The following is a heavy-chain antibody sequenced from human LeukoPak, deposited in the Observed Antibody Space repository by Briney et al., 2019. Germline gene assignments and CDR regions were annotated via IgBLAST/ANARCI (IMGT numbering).Heavy chain of an antibody. V-gene: IGHV3-73*01. CDR3: TRLKLDPYYYDSSDYWFDY. J-gene: IGHJ4*02. D-gene: IGHD3-22*01. CDR2: IRSKTNSYAT. CDR1: GFTFSGSA. Sequence: GGSLRLSCAASGFTFSGSAMHWVRQASGKGLEWVGRIRSKTNSYATAYAASVKGRFTISRDDSKNTAYLQMSSLKTEDTAVYYCTRLKLDPYYYDSSDYWFDYWGQGTLVTVSS.